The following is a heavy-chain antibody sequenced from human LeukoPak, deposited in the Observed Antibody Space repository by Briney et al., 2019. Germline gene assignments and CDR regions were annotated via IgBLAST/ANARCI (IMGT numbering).Heavy chain of an antibody. CDR1: GFTFSSYA. J-gene: IGHJ4*02. CDR3: AREGFPIAAPDY. V-gene: IGHV3-64*01. CDR2: ISSKGGST. D-gene: IGHD6-25*01. Sequence: PGGSLRLSCAASGFTFSSYAMHWVRQAPGKGLEYVSAISSKGGSTYYAISVKRRFTISRDNSKNTLYLQMGSLRAEDMAVYYCAREGFPIAAPDYWGQGTLVTVSS.